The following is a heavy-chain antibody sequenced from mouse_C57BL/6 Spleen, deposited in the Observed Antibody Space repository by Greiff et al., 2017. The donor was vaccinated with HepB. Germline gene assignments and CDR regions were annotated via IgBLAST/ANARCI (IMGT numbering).Heavy chain of an antibody. V-gene: IGHV10-1*01. Sequence: EVKLMESGGGLVQPKGSLKLSCAASGFSFNTYAMNWVRQAPGKGLEWVARIRSKSNNYATYYADSVKDRFTISRDDSESMLYLQMNNLKTEDTAMYYCVRRGGSGAYWGQGTLVTVSA. D-gene: IGHD1-1*02. CDR2: IRSKSNNYAT. CDR1: GFSFNTYA. CDR3: VRRGGSGAY. J-gene: IGHJ3*01.